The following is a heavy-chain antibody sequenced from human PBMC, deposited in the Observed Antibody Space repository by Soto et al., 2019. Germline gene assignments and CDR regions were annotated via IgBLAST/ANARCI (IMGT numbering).Heavy chain of an antibody. CDR1: GFTFQSYG. D-gene: IGHD3-22*01. V-gene: IGHV3-30*03. CDR3: ARDWLDKEY. Sequence: QVQLVESGGGVVQPGRSLRLSCAASGFTFQSYGMHWVRQAPGKGLEWAALISYDGSNEYYADSVRGRFTVSRDNSKNTLYLQMNSLRVEDTAVYYCARDWLDKEYWGQGTIVNVSS. CDR2: ISYDGSNE. J-gene: IGHJ4*02.